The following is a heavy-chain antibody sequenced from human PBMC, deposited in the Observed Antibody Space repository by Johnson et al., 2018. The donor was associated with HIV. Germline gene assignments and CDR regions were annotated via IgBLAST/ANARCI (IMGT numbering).Heavy chain of an antibody. J-gene: IGHJ3*01. CDR3: VKLKYCSGDNCYSEFGVFDDAFDV. Sequence: QVQLVESGGGVVQPGRSLRLSCAASGFTFSNYGMHWVRQSPGRGLERVAVILNDGTNQFYADSVKGRFTISRANSKNTLYLEMYSLRVDDTAVYYCVKLKYCSGDNCYSEFGVFDDAFDVWGQGTMVTVSS. D-gene: IGHD2-15*01. V-gene: IGHV3-30*18. CDR2: ILNDGTNQ. CDR1: GFTFSNYG.